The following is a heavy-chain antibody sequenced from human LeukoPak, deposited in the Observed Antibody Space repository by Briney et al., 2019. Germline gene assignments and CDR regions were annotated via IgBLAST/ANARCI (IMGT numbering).Heavy chain of an antibody. Sequence: SETLSLTCTVSGGSITNYYLNWVRQPAGKGLEWIGRIYTSGSTNYNPSLKSRVTISVDTSKNQFSLKLSSVTAADTAVYYCARIPYNWSNGGYFDYWGQGTLVTVSS. CDR3: ARIPYNWSNGGYFDY. CDR1: GGSITNYY. V-gene: IGHV4-4*07. CDR2: IYTSGST. D-gene: IGHD1/OR15-1a*01. J-gene: IGHJ4*02.